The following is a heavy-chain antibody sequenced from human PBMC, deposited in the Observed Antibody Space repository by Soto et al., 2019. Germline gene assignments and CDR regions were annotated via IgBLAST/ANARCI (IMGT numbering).Heavy chain of an antibody. J-gene: IGHJ6*02. CDR1: GGSISSYY. V-gene: IGHV4-59*06. Sequence: SETLSLTCTVSGGSISSYYWSWIRQHPGKGLEWIGYIYYSGSTYYNPSLKSRVTTSVDTSKNQFSLKLSSVTAADTAVYYCASSGYYYDSRGMDVWGQGTTVTVSS. D-gene: IGHD3-22*01. CDR3: ASSGYYYDSRGMDV. CDR2: IYYSGST.